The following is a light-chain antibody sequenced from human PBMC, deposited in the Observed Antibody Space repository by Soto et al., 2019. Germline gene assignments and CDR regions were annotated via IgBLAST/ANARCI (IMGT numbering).Light chain of an antibody. J-gene: IGKJ1*01. CDR1: QGISSY. Sequence: DMQSTQSPSSLSVSVGERVTITCRASQGISSYLAWYQQKPGKAPKLLIYAASTLQSGVPSRFSGSGSGTEFTLTISSLQPEDFATYYCQQLNSYPPTFGQGTKV. V-gene: IGKV1-9*01. CDR3: QQLNSYPPT. CDR2: AAS.